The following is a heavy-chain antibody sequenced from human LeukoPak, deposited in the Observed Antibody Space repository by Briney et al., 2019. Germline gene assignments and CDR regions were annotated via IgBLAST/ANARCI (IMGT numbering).Heavy chain of an antibody. V-gene: IGHV3-66*02. CDR2: IYIGGST. CDR3: AGDSSGYLPQVQYYGMDV. CDR1: GFTVSSNY. Sequence: PGGSLRLSCAASGFTVSSNYMSWVRQAPGKGLEWVSVIYIGGSTYYAHSVRGRFTISRDNSKNTLYLQMNSLRAEDTAVYYCAGDSSGYLPQVQYYGMDVWGQGTTVTVSS. D-gene: IGHD3-22*01. J-gene: IGHJ6*02.